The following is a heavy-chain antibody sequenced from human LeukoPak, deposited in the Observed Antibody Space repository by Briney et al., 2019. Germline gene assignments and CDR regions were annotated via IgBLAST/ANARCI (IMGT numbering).Heavy chain of an antibody. CDR1: GFTFNTFW. V-gene: IGHV3-23*01. D-gene: IGHD1-14*01. Sequence: PGRSLRLSCAASGFTFNTFWMNWVRQAPGKGLEWVSGISTSGDTTFYADSVKGRFTISRDNSKNTLYLQMSSLRAEDTAVYYCAKEREPENRYVPFDYWGQGTLVTVSS. CDR2: ISTSGDTT. J-gene: IGHJ4*02. CDR3: AKEREPENRYVPFDY.